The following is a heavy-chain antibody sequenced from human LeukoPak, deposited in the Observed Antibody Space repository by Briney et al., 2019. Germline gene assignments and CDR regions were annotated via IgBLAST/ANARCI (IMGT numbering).Heavy chain of an antibody. J-gene: IGHJ3*02. V-gene: IGHV1-69*13. D-gene: IGHD1-26*01. Sequence: SVKVSCKASGGTFSSYAISWVRQAPGQGLEWMGGIIPIFGTANYAQKFQGRVTITADESTSTAYMELSSLGSEDTAVYYCATASGGVVGAVDAFDIWGQGTMVTVSS. CDR2: IIPIFGTA. CDR3: ATASGGVVGAVDAFDI. CDR1: GGTFSSYA.